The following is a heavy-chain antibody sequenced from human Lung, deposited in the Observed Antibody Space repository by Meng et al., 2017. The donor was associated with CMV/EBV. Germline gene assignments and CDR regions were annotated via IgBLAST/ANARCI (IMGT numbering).Heavy chain of an antibody. D-gene: IGHD6-13*01. CDR2: IIPVVGTV. Sequence: SVXVSXKASGGTFSNYAITWVRQAPGQGLEWMGGIIPVVGTVHYAQRFQGRVTITADKFTSTVYMELSSLKSEDTAIYYCAKDSRSSSWYLLAAYYYGADVWXQWTRVTVSS. CDR1: GGTFSNYA. V-gene: IGHV1-69*06. CDR3: AKDSRSSSWYLLAAYYYGADV. J-gene: IGHJ6*02.